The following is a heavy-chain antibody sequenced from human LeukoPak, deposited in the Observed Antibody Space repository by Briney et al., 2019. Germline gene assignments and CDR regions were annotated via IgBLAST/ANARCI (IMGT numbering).Heavy chain of an antibody. D-gene: IGHD5-18*01. CDR2: ISVYNGNT. CDR1: GYTFSSYG. Sequence: ASVKVSCKASGYTFSSYGISWVRQAPGQGLGWVGWISVYNGNTDYAQKVQGRVTMTTDTSTSTAYMELRSLRSDDTAVYYCARSRASYGDPFDYWGQGTLVTVSS. CDR3: ARSRASYGDPFDY. J-gene: IGHJ4*02. V-gene: IGHV1-18*01.